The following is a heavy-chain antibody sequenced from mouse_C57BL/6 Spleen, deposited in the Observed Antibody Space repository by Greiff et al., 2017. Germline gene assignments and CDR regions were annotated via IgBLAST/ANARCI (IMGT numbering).Heavy chain of an antibody. Sequence: VQLQQPGAELVKPGASVKMSCKASGYTFTSYWITWVKQRPGQGLEWIGDIYPGSGSTNYNEKFKSKATLTVDASSGTAYMQLSILTSADSAVYYCASAYYSNPDYYFEYWGQGTTLTVSS. V-gene: IGHV1-55*01. CDR3: ASAYYSNPDYYFEY. CDR2: IYPGSGST. CDR1: GYTFTSYW. J-gene: IGHJ2*01. D-gene: IGHD2-5*01.